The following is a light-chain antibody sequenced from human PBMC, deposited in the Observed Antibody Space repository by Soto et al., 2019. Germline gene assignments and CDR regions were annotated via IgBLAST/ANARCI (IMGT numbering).Light chain of an antibody. CDR1: SSDVGYYDY. J-gene: IGLJ1*01. V-gene: IGLV2-14*01. Sequence: QSALTQPASVSGSLGQSITISGTGTSSDVGYYDYVSWYQQHPGKAPKLMIYEVTNRPSGVSNRFSGSKSGNTASLTISGLQAEDEADYYCSSYTTTSTYVFGTGTKVTVL. CDR3: SSYTTTSTYV. CDR2: EVT.